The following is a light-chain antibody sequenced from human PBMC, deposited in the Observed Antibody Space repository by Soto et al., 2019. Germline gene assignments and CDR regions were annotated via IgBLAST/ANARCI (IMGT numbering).Light chain of an antibody. J-gene: IGKJ2*01. Sequence: EIVMTQSPANLSVSPGERATLSCRASQSVSSNLAWYQQKPGQGPRLLIYGASTRATSIPARFSGSGSGTEFTLTINCLQSEDFAVYYCQQYNTWPPYTFGQGTKLEIK. V-gene: IGKV3-15*01. CDR3: QQYNTWPPYT. CDR2: GAS. CDR1: QSVSSN.